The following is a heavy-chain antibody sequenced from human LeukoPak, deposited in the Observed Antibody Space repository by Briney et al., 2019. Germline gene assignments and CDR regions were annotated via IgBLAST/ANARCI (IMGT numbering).Heavy chain of an antibody. J-gene: IGHJ4*02. CDR1: GGSISGSNW. Sequence: SETLSLTCAVSGGSISGSNWWSWVRQPPGKGLEWIGEIYHRGNTNYNPSLKSRVTISVDNSKNQFSLKLTSMTAADTAVYYCARERGVRPNYYFDSWGQGSLVTVSS. CDR2: IYHRGNT. D-gene: IGHD1-7*01. CDR3: ARERGVRPNYYFDS. V-gene: IGHV4-4*02.